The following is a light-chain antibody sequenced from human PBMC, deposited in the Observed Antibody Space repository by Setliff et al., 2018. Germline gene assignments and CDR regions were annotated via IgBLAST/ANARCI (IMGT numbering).Light chain of an antibody. CDR2: EVT. J-gene: IGLJ1*01. Sequence: QSALAQPASVSGSPGQSITISCTGTSNDIGYYNFVSWYQQYPGKHPKLLIYEVTNRPSGVSNRFSGSKSGNTASLTISGLQAEDEADYYCSSFTSSTTYVFGTGTKVTVL. CDR1: SNDIGYYNF. V-gene: IGLV2-14*03. CDR3: SSFTSSTTYV.